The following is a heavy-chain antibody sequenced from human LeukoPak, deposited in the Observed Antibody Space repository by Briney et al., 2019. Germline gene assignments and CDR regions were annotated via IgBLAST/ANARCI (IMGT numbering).Heavy chain of an antibody. CDR2: IYHSGST. Sequence: SETLSLTCTVSGGSISSSSYYWGWIRQPPGKGLEWIGSIYHSGSTNYIPSLKSRVTISIDKSKNQFSLKLSSVTAADTAVYYCAGGSGYAFEYWGQGTLVTVSS. D-gene: IGHD5-12*01. V-gene: IGHV4-39*07. J-gene: IGHJ4*02. CDR3: AGGSGYAFEY. CDR1: GGSISSSSYY.